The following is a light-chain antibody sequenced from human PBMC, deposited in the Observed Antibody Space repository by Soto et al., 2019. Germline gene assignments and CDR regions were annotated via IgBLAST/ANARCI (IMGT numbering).Light chain of an antibody. CDR1: TSNIDNNY. CDR3: GTWDSGLSAGV. J-gene: IGLJ2*01. V-gene: IGLV1-51*01. Sequence: QSVLTQPPSVSAAPGQRVTISCSGSTSNIDNNYVSWYQQLPGTAPKLLIYDNNKRPSGIPDRFSGSKSGTSATLVITGLQTGDEADYYCGTWDSGLSAGVFGGGTKVTVL. CDR2: DNN.